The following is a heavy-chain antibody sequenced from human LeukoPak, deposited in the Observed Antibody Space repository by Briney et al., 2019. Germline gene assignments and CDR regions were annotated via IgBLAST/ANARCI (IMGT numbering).Heavy chain of an antibody. V-gene: IGHV3-30*02. CDR1: GFSFSDYG. CDR3: AKDRAGNSWNFDY. Sequence: GGSLRLSCAASGFSFSDYGMHWVRQAPGKGLEWVSFIRKDGINTNYVDSVKGRFTISRDTSNKMVYLQMNSLRTEDMAVYYCAKDRAGNSWNFDYWGQGILVAVSS. J-gene: IGHJ4*02. D-gene: IGHD6-13*01. CDR2: IRKDGINT.